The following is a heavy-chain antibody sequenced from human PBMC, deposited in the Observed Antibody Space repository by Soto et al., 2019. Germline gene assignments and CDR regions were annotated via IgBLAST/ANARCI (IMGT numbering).Heavy chain of an antibody. Sequence: GGSLRLSCAASGSTVSSNYMSWVRQAPGKGLEWVSVIYSGGSTYYADSVKGRFTISRDNSKNTLYLQMNSLRAEDTAVYYCARVIAAAGTNWFDPWGQGTLVTVSS. CDR1: GSTVSSNY. V-gene: IGHV3-53*01. CDR3: ARVIAAAGTNWFDP. D-gene: IGHD6-13*01. CDR2: IYSGGST. J-gene: IGHJ5*02.